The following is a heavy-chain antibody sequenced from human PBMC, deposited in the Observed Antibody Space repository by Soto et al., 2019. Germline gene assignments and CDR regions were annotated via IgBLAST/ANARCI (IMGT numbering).Heavy chain of an antibody. CDR3: ARGLRSQDIVVVPAARGFDY. J-gene: IGHJ4*02. CDR1: GFTFSSYA. CDR2: ISGSGGST. D-gene: IGHD2-2*01. Sequence: GSLRLSCAASGFTFSSYAMSWVRQAPGKGLEWVSAISGSGGSTYYADSGKGRFTISRDNSKNTLYLQMNSLRAEDTAVYYWARGLRSQDIVVVPAARGFDYWGQGTLVTVSS. V-gene: IGHV3-23*01.